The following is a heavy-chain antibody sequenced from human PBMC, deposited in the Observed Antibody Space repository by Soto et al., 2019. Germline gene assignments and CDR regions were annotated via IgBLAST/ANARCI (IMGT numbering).Heavy chain of an antibody. CDR2: IKYHGDS. V-gene: IGHV4-59*08. D-gene: IGHD3-10*02. CDR1: GGSITNYY. J-gene: IGHJ6*02. CDR3: AKRVFGSLHRLVDG. Sequence: QVQLQESGPGLVKPSVTLSLTCTVSGGSITNYYCSWFRQPPGKGLEWIGYIKYHGDSAYNLSLKGLVAMAMNQSKSHCSLNVESVTAKDTAWYYCAKRVFGSLHRLVDGWGQRSTGILS.